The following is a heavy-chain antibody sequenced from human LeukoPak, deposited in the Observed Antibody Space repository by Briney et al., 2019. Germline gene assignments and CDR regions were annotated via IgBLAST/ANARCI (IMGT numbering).Heavy chain of an antibody. CDR2: INHSGST. V-gene: IGHV4-34*01. J-gene: IGHJ4*02. CDR1: GGSFSGYY. CDR3: ARVGVMGATP. Sequence: SETLSLTCAVYGGSFSGYYWSWIRQPPGKGLEWIGEINHSGSTNYNPSLKSRVTISVDTSKNQFSLKLSSVTAADTAVYYCARVGVMGATPWGQGTLVTVST. D-gene: IGHD1-26*01.